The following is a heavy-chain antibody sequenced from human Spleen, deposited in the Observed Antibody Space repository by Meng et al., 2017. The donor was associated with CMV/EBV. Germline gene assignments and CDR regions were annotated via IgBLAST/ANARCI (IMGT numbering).Heavy chain of an antibody. Sequence: GESLKISCAASGFTFSSYWMSWVRQAPGKGLEWVANIKQDGSEKYYVDSVKGRFTISRDNAKNSLYLQMNSLRAEDTAVYYCARDRGEWELLLYYFDSWGQGTLVTVSS. CDR2: IKQDGSEK. D-gene: IGHD1-26*01. CDR1: GFTFSSYW. V-gene: IGHV3-7*01. J-gene: IGHJ4*02. CDR3: ARDRGEWELLLYYFDS.